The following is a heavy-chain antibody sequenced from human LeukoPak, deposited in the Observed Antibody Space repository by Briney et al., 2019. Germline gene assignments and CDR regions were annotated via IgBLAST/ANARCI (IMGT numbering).Heavy chain of an antibody. CDR3: ARDGLPASEIGNYSFYFMDV. Sequence: GGSLRLSCAASGFTFASYSMNWVRQAPGKGLEWVSSISSGSTWIYYADSVKGRFTVSRDNTKNSLYLQMNSLRADDTALYYCARDGLPASEIGNYSFYFMDVWGKGTTVTVSS. CDR2: ISSGSTWI. V-gene: IGHV3-21*01. J-gene: IGHJ6*03. CDR1: GFTFASYS. D-gene: IGHD2-2*01.